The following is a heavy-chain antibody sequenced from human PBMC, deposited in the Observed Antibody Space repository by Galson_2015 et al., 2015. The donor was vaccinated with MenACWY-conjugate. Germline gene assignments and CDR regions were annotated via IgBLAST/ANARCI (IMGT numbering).Heavy chain of an antibody. Sequence: SLRLSCAASGFTFSNYWMHWVRQTPGKGLVWVSRINRDGTSTTYADSVKGRFTISRDNAKNTLILQMNSLRVEDTAVYYCTRDRKGVIASGPSNLFHPLGQGTLVTVSS. D-gene: IGHD2/OR15-2a*01. J-gene: IGHJ5*02. CDR3: TRDRKGVIASGPSNLFHP. CDR2: INRDGTST. V-gene: IGHV3-74*01. CDR1: GFTFSNYW.